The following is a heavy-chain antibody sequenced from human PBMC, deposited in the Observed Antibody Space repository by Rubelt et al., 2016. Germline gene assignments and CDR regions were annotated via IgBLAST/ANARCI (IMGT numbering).Heavy chain of an antibody. V-gene: IGHV1-18*01. Sequence: QVQLVQSGAEVKKPGASVKVSCKASGYTFTSYGISWVRQAPGQGLEWMGWVSAYNGNTNYAQKLQGRVTMTTDTSTSTADMELRSRRSDDTAVYYCARDVGGNSVLYYFDYWGQGTLVTVSS. CDR1: GYTFTSYG. CDR3: ARDVGGNSVLYYFDY. CDR2: VSAYNGNT. D-gene: IGHD4-23*01. J-gene: IGHJ4*02.